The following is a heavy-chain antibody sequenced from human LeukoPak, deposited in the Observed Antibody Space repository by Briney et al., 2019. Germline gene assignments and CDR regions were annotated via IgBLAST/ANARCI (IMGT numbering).Heavy chain of an antibody. V-gene: IGHV3-23*01. D-gene: IGHD6-19*01. CDR3: AKDGPEYTTGWYGAY. Sequence: PGGSLRLSCAASGFTFSSYAMSWVRQAPGKGLEWVSAISGSGGSTYYADSVKGRFTISRDNSKNTLYLQMNSLRVEDTAVYYCAKDGPEYTTGWYGAYWGQGTLVTVSS. CDR1: GFTFSSYA. CDR2: ISGSGGST. J-gene: IGHJ4*02.